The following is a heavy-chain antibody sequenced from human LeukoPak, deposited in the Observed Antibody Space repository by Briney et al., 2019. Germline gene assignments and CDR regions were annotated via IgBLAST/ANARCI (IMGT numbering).Heavy chain of an antibody. J-gene: IGHJ4*02. V-gene: IGHV3-30-3*01. D-gene: IGHD1-26*01. CDR3: AKEYSGNYYYFDY. CDR2: ISYDGSNK. CDR1: GFTFSSYA. Sequence: PGGSLRLSCAASGFTFSSYAMHWVRQAPGKGLEWVAVISYDGSNKYYADSVKGRFTISRDNSKNTLYLQMNSLRAEDTAVYYCAKEYSGNYYYFDYWGQGTLVTVSS.